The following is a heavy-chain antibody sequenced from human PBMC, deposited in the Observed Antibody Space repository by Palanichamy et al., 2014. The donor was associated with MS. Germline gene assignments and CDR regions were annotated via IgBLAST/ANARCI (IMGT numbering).Heavy chain of an antibody. Sequence: EVQLVESGGGLVQPGRSLRLSCVVSEFIQDHAMHWVRQAPGKGLEWVSGIYWNGGGEGYADSVKGRFTISRDNGKNSLYLQMNSLRLEDTALYYCGKDISPGGMDVWGHGTMVTVSS. V-gene: IGHV3-9*01. CDR2: IYWNGGGE. J-gene: IGHJ6*02. CDR1: EFIQDHA. CDR3: GKDISPGGMDV.